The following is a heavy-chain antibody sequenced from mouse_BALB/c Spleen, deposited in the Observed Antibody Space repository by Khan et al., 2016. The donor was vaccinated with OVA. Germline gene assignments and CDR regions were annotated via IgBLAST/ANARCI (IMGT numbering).Heavy chain of an antibody. Sequence: EVQLVESGGGLVQPKGSLKLACAASGFTFNTYAMNWVRQAPGKGLEWVARIRNKSNNYATYYADSVQDRFTISRDDSQTMLYLQMSNLKTEDTAMYYCVRNSGYYFDYWGQGTTLTVSS. CDR1: GFTFNTYA. CDR2: IRNKSNNYAT. CDR3: VRNSGYYFDY. J-gene: IGHJ2*01. V-gene: IGHV10-1*02. D-gene: IGHD3-1*01.